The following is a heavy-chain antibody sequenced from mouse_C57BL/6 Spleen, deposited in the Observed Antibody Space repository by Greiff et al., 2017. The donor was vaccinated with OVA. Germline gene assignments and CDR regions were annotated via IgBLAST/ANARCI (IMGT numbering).Heavy chain of an antibody. CDR3: ARHGAYYSNYAHYYAMDY. CDR2: FYPGSGSI. V-gene: IGHV1-62-2*01. D-gene: IGHD2-5*01. Sequence: QVHVKQSGAELVKPGASVKLSCKASGYTFTEYTIHWVKQRSGQGLEWIGWFYPGSGSIKYNEKFKDKATLTADKSSSTVYMELSRLTSEDSAVYFCARHGAYYSNYAHYYAMDYWGQGTSVTVSS. J-gene: IGHJ4*01. CDR1: GYTFTEYT.